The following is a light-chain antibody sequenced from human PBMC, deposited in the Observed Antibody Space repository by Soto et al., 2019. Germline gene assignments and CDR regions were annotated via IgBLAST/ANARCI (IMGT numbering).Light chain of an antibody. J-gene: IGKJ2*01. V-gene: IGKV1-33*01. CDR1: QDIGTF. CDR2: DAA. Sequence: DLQMTQSPSPLSASVGDRVTISCQASQDIGTFLHWYQQTSGKAPRLLIYDAAHLETGVSSRFSGSGSETHFTYTISSLHPEDVATYYCQQFQSAPYTFGQGTKLEIK. CDR3: QQFQSAPYT.